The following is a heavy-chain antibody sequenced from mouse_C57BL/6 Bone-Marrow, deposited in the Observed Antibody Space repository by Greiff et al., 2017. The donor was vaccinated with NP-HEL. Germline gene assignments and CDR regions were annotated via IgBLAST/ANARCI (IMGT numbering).Heavy chain of an antibody. J-gene: IGHJ1*03. D-gene: IGHD1-1*01. V-gene: IGHV5-16*01. CDR2: INYDGSST. CDR3: ARVFITTPYWYFDV. CDR1: GFTFSDYY. Sequence: EVKLVESEGGLVQPGSSMKLSCTASGFTFSDYYMAWVRQVPEKGLEWVANINYDGSSTYYLDSLKSRFIISRDNAKNILYLQMSSLKSEDTATYYCARVFITTPYWYFDVWGTGTTVTVSS.